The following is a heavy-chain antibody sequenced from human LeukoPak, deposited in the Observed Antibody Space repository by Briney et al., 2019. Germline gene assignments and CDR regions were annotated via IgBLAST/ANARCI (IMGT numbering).Heavy chain of an antibody. CDR2: IYTSGST. CDR3: ARGAGLPYYYDSSAPRGVDNWFDP. V-gene: IGHV4-4*07. CDR1: GGSISSYY. Sequence: PSETLSLTCTVSGGSISSYYWSWIRQPAGKGLEWIGRIYTSGSTNYNPSLKSRVTMSVDTSKNQFSLKLSSVTAADTAVYYCARGAGLPYYYDSSAPRGVDNWFDPWGQGTLVTVSS. J-gene: IGHJ5*02. D-gene: IGHD3-22*01.